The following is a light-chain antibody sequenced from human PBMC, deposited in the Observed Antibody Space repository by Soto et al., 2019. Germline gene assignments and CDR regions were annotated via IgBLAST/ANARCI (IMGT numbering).Light chain of an antibody. CDR1: QSLLHSNGNTY. CDR3: MQALQDPFT. CDR2: LGS. V-gene: IGKV2-28*01. J-gene: IGKJ3*01. Sequence: DIVMTQSPLSLPVTPGEPASISCRSSQSLLHSNGNTYLDWYLQKPGQSPQLLIYLGSNRASGVPDRFSGSGSGTDFTLKISRVEAEDVGLDYCMQALQDPFTFGPGTKVEIK.